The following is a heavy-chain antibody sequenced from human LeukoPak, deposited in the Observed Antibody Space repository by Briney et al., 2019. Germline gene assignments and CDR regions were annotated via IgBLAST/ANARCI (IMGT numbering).Heavy chain of an antibody. V-gene: IGHV3-30*04. CDR3: ARRGGETVFDF. CDR2: LSYDGNNE. J-gene: IGHJ4*02. D-gene: IGHD3-16*01. Sequence: SGGSLRLSCAASGFTFSNYAMHWVRQAPGEGLEWVAFLSYDGNNEYSADSVRGRFTISRDNSKTTLYLQIHSLRPEDTAVYYCARRGGETVFDFWGQGTLVTVSS. CDR1: GFTFSNYA.